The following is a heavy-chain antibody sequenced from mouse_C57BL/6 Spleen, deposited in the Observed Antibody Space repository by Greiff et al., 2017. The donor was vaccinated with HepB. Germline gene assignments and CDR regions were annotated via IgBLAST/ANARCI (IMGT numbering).Heavy chain of an antibody. CDR2: IDPSDSET. J-gene: IGHJ1*03. CDR3: ARGGGITTGYLDV. D-gene: IGHD1-1*01. V-gene: IGHV1-52*01. CDR1: GYTFTSYW. Sequence: QVQLQQPGAELVRPGSSVKLSCKASGYTFTSYWMHWVKQRPIQGLEWIGNIDPSDSETHYNQKFKDKATLTVAKSSSTAYMQPCSLTSEDSAVYYCARGGGITTGYLDVWGTGATVIISS.